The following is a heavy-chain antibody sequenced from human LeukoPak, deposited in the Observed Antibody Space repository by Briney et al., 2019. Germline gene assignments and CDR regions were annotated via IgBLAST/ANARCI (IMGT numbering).Heavy chain of an antibody. CDR3: ATTTDKIIVGATTRDYYFDY. CDR1: GGTLSSYA. V-gene: IGHV1-69*05. D-gene: IGHD1-26*01. J-gene: IGHJ4*02. CDR2: IIPIFGTA. Sequence: ASVKVSCKASGGTLSSYAISWVRQAPGQGLEWMGGIIPIFGTANYAQKFQGRVTITTDESTSTAYMELSSLRSEDTAVYYCATTTDKIIVGATTRDYYFDYWGQGTLVTVSS.